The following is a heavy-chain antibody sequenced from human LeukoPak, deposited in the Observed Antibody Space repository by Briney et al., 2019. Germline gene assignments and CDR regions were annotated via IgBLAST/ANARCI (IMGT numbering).Heavy chain of an antibody. CDR2: ISDDGRSK. CDR1: GFSFISYG. Sequence: GGPLRLSCAASGFSFISYGMHWVRQAPGKGLEWVGVISDDGRSKDYADSVKGRFTISRDNSKDTLYLQMNSLRDEDTAVYYCAKRPSDYGDYYYWGQGTLVTVSS. J-gene: IGHJ4*02. D-gene: IGHD4-17*01. CDR3: AKRPSDYGDYYY. V-gene: IGHV3-30*18.